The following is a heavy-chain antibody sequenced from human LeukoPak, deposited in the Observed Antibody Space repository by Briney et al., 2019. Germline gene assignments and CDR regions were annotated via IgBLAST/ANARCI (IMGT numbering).Heavy chain of an antibody. CDR1: GFTFSLYA. CDR3: AKDLGYDSSGDNDAFDI. CDR2: ISGSHRT. V-gene: IGHV3-23*01. D-gene: IGHD3-22*01. J-gene: IGHJ3*02. Sequence: GGSLRLSCAASGFTFSLYAMSWVRQAPGKGLEWVSAISGSHRTYYADSVKGRFTISRDNSKNTLYLQMNSPRAEDTAVYYCAKDLGYDSSGDNDAFDIWGQGTMVTVSS.